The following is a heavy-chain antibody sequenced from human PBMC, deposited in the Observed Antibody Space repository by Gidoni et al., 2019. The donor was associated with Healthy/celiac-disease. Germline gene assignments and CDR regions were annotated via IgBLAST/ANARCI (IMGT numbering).Heavy chain of an antibody. V-gene: IGHV3-7*01. CDR2: LKQDGSEK. Sequence: EVQLVESGGGLVQPGGSLILSCAASGFTFGIYWMSWVRQDPGKGLEWGANLKQDGSEKYYVDSVKGRFTISRDNAKNSLYLQMNSLRAEDTAVYYCARASDYGDIDYWGQGTLVTVSS. D-gene: IGHD4-17*01. CDR3: ARASDYGDIDY. J-gene: IGHJ4*02. CDR1: GFTFGIYW.